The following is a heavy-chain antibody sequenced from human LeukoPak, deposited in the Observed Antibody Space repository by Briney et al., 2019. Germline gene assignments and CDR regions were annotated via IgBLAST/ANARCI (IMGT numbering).Heavy chain of an antibody. CDR1: GASISNYY. V-gene: IGHV4-4*07. Sequence: PSETLSLTCNVSGASISNYYWSWIRQPAGKGLEWIGRIYNPGSVYSSGSTNYNPSLKSRVIMSVDTSKNQFSLNLSSVTAADTAVYYCAREGYYDSSGFYMSVTDYWGQGTLVIVSS. CDR2: IYNPGSVYSSGST. D-gene: IGHD3-22*01. CDR3: AREGYYDSSGFYMSVTDY. J-gene: IGHJ4*02.